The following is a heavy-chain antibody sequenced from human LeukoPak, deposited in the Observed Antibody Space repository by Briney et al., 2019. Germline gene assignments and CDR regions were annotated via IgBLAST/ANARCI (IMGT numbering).Heavy chain of an antibody. J-gene: IGHJ4*01. CDR3: TRGLQEKDIIRGFDF. Sequence: SETLSLTCTVFGGSISSYYWTWIRQPAGRGLEWIGRVYSTGTPNYNPSLKSRLAMSVDTSKNQFSLTLNSVTAADTAVYFCTRGLQEKDIIRGFDFWGPGILVTVSS. D-gene: IGHD3-10*01. V-gene: IGHV4-4*07. CDR1: GGSISSYY. CDR2: VYSTGTP.